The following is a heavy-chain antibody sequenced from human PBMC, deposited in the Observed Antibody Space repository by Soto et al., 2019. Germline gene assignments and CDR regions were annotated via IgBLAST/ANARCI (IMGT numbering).Heavy chain of an antibody. Sequence: GGSLRLSCAASGFTFSSYAMSWVRQAPGKGLEWVAVISYDGSNKYYADSVKGRFTISRDNSKNTLYLQMNSLRAEDTAVYYCARPQLRYFDWLSPSGYYYYGMDVWGQGTTVTVSS. D-gene: IGHD3-9*01. CDR3: ARPQLRYFDWLSPSGYYYYGMDV. J-gene: IGHJ6*02. CDR2: ISYDGSNK. V-gene: IGHV3-30-3*01. CDR1: GFTFSSYA.